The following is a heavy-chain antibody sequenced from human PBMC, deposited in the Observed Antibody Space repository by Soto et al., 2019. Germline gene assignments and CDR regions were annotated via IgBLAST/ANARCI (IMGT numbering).Heavy chain of an antibody. V-gene: IGHV2-5*01. Sequence: KESGPTLVKPTQTLTLTCTFSGFSLSTSGMGVSWIRQPPGKALEWLAVIYWTDDKRYSPSLKSRLTITKDTSKNQVVLTMTDMDPVATATYYCAHRKSSYYGSENSYYYGMDVWGQGTTVTVSS. J-gene: IGHJ6*02. CDR3: AHRKSSYYGSENSYYYGMDV. CDR2: IYWTDDK. CDR1: GFSLSTSGMG. D-gene: IGHD3-10*01.